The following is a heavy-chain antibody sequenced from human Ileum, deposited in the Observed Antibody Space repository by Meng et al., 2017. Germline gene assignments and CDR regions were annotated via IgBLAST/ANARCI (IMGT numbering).Heavy chain of an antibody. CDR1: GFTFSSYW. V-gene: IGHV3-7*01. Sequence: GGSLRLSCAASGFTFSSYWMSWVRQAPGKGLEWVANIKQDGSEKYYVDSVKGRFTISRDNAKNSLYLQMNSLRAEDTAVYYCARDNAFYDILTGWVVWDWFDPWGQGNLVNVSS. CDR2: IKQDGSEK. D-gene: IGHD3-9*01. CDR3: ARDNAFYDILTGWVVWDWFDP. J-gene: IGHJ5*01.